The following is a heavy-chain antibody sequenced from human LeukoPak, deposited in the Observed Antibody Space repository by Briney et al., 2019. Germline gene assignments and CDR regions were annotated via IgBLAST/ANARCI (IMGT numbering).Heavy chain of an antibody. D-gene: IGHD5-24*01. V-gene: IGHV3-21*01. J-gene: IGHJ4*02. Sequence: GGSLRLSCAASGFTFSSYSMNWVRQAPGKGLEWVSSISSSSSYIYYADSVKGRFTISRDNAKNSLYLQMNSLRADDTAVYYCARGALQDFDYWGQGTLVTVSS. CDR3: ARGALQDFDY. CDR1: GFTFSSYS. CDR2: ISSSSSYI.